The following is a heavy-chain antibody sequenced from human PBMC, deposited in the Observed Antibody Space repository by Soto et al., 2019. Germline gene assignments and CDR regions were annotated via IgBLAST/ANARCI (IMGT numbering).Heavy chain of an antibody. CDR1: GFSLSNARMG. J-gene: IGHJ4*02. CDR3: ARIRFGSSWFDYFDY. D-gene: IGHD6-13*01. V-gene: IGHV2-26*01. Sequence: SGPTLVNPTETLTLTCTVSGFSLSNARMGVSWIRQPPGKALEWLAHIFSNDEKSYSTSLKSRLTISKDTSKSQVVLNMTNMDPVDTATYYCARIRFGSSWFDYFDYWGQGTLVTVSS. CDR2: IFSNDEK.